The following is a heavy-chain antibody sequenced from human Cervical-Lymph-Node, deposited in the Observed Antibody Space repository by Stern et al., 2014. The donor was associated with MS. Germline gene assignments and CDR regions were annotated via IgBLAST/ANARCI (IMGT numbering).Heavy chain of an antibody. Sequence: MQLVQSGAEVKKPGESLKISCKASRDSFTHYWIGWVRQMPGKGLEWMGIFFHGDSDTNTSPSSEAQVPSSSDRSTSTAYLQWSSLKASDTAIYYCARHHGHSPTPFDSWGQGTRVTVSS. D-gene: IGHD5-24*01. CDR1: RDSFTHYW. J-gene: IGHJ4*02. CDR2: FFHGDSDT. CDR3: ARHHGHSPTPFDS. V-gene: IGHV5-51*01.